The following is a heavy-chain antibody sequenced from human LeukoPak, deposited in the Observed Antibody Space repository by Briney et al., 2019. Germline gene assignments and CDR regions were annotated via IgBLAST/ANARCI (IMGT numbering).Heavy chain of an antibody. CDR3: ARDRTTGTTGGIDP. J-gene: IGHJ5*02. CDR2: IIPIFGTA. V-gene: IGHV1-69*01. CDR1: GGTFSSYA. Sequence: GSSVKVSCKASGGTFSSYAISWVRQAPGQGLEWMGGIIPIFGTANYAQKFQGRVTITADESTSTAYMELSSLRSEDTAVYYCARDRTTGTTGGIDPWGQGTLVTVSS. D-gene: IGHD1-1*01.